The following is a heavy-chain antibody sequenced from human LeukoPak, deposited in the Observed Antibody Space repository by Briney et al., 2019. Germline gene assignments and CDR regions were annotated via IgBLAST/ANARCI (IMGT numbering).Heavy chain of an antibody. CDR3: AKESWSYLDY. D-gene: IGHD1-1*01. CDR1: GFTLSNYA. V-gene: IGHV3-23*01. CDR2: LGISGGYT. Sequence: PGGSLRLSCVASGFTLSNYAMSWVRQAPGKGLEWVSSLGISGGYTWYAGSVKGRFTISRDNSTNTLYLQMNSLRAEDTAVYYCAKESWSYLDYWGQGTLVTVSS. J-gene: IGHJ4*02.